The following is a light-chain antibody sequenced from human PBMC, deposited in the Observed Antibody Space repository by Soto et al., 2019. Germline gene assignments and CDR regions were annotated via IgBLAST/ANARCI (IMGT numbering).Light chain of an antibody. CDR3: CAYAGSYTLWV. V-gene: IGLV2-23*01. J-gene: IGLJ3*02. CDR1: SSDVGSYNL. Sequence: QSVLTQPASVSGSPGQSITISCTGTSSDVGSYNLVSWYQQHPGKAPKLMIYEGNKRPSGVSNRFSASKSGNTASLTISGLQAEDEADYYCCAYAGSYTLWVFGGGTKVTVL. CDR2: EGN.